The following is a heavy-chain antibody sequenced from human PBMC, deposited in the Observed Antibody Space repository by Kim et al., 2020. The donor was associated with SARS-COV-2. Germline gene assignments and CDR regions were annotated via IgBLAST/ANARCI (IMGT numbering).Heavy chain of an antibody. CDR3: AREKIESLYGMDV. J-gene: IGHJ6*02. Sequence: YAQGFTGRFVFSLDTSVSTAYLQISSLKAEDTAVYYCAREKIESLYGMDVWGQGTTVTVSS. V-gene: IGHV7-4-1*02.